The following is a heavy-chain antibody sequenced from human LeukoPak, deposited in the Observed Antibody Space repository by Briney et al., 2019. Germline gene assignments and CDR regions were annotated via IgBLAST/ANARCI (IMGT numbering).Heavy chain of an antibody. CDR1: GFTFSSYA. CDR2: ISGSGGST. D-gene: IGHD6-19*01. V-gene: IGHV3-23*01. Sequence: GGSLRLSCAASGFTFSSYAMSWVRQAPGKGLEWVSAISGSGGSTYYADSVKGRFTISRDNSKNTLYLQMNSLRAEDTAVYYCARGIAVAGTANDYWGQGTLVTVSS. CDR3: ARGIAVAGTANDY. J-gene: IGHJ4*02.